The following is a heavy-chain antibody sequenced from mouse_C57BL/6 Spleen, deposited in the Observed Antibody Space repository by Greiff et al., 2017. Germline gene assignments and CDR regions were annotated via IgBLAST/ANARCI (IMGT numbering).Heavy chain of an antibody. D-gene: IGHD1-1*01. CDR1: GYTFTDYY. Sequence: QVQLQQSGAELVRPGASVKLSCKASGYTFTDYYINWVKQRPGQGLEWIARIYPGSGNTYYNEKFKGKATLTAEKSSSTAYMQLSSLTSEDSAVYFCARDTTVVARYFDVWGTGTTVTVSS. V-gene: IGHV1-76*01. J-gene: IGHJ1*03. CDR2: IYPGSGNT. CDR3: ARDTTVVARYFDV.